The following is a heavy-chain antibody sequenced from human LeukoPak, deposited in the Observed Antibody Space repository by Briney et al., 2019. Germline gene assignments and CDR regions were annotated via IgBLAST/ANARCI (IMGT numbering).Heavy chain of an antibody. Sequence: ASVKVSCKASGYTFSDYYMHWVRQAPGQGLEWMGWINPNSGGTDYAQNFQGSVTMTRDTSISTAYMELSRLRSDDTAVYYCARMSRVVEWKLRPFDYWDQGTLVTVSS. D-gene: IGHD1-26*01. J-gene: IGHJ4*02. V-gene: IGHV1-2*02. CDR1: GYTFSDYY. CDR2: INPNSGGT. CDR3: ARMSRVVEWKLRPFDY.